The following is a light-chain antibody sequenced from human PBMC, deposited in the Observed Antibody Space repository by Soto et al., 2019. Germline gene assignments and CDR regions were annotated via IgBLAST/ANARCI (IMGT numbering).Light chain of an antibody. Sequence: EIVLTQSPAILSLSPGGRATLSCRASQSIANSLAWYQQKPGQAPRLLIYGASTRATGIPARFSGSGSGTELTLTISSLQSDDFAVYYCQQYNIWPPWTFGQGTKVDIK. V-gene: IGKV3-15*01. CDR3: QQYNIWPPWT. CDR1: QSIANS. CDR2: GAS. J-gene: IGKJ1*01.